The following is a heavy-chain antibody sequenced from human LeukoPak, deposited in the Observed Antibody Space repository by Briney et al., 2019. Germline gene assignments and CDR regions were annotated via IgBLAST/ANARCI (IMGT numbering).Heavy chain of an antibody. D-gene: IGHD2-2*02. CDR1: GYTFTSYG. Sequence: ASVKVSCKASGYTFTSYGISWVRQAPGQGLEWMGWISAYNGNTNYAQKLQGRVTMTTDTSTSTAYMELRSLRSDDTAVYYCARNPGDIVVVPAAILSYYYYYMDVWGKGTTVTVSS. CDR2: ISAYNGNT. J-gene: IGHJ6*03. V-gene: IGHV1-18*01. CDR3: ARNPGDIVVVPAAILSYYYYYMDV.